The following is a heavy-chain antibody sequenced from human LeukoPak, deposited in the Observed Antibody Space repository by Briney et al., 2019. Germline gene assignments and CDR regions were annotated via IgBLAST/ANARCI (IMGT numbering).Heavy chain of an antibody. CDR2: IDPSDSYT. CDR1: GYGFTSYW. V-gene: IGHV5-10-1*01. D-gene: IGHD3-10*01. J-gene: IGHJ5*02. Sequence: GESLRISCKGSGYGFTSYWISWVRQMPGKGLEWMGRIDPSDSYTNYSPSFQGHVTISADKSISTAYLQWSSLKASDTAMYYCARHGGSGSYYNPYNWFDPWGQGTLVTVSS. CDR3: ARHGGSGSYYNPYNWFDP.